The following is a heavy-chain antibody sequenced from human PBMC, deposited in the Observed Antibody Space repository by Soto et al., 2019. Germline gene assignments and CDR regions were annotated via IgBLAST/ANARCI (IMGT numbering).Heavy chain of an antibody. Sequence: PSETLSLTCTVSGGSISSGDYYWSWIRQPPGKGLEWIGYIYYSGSTYYNPSLKSRVTISVDTSKNQFSLKLSSVTAADTAVYYCARGDRSGYYYVIRNWLNPWGQGNLVTV. D-gene: IGHD3-22*01. CDR3: ARGDRSGYYYVIRNWLNP. V-gene: IGHV4-30-4*01. J-gene: IGHJ5*02. CDR2: IYYSGST. CDR1: GGSISSGDYY.